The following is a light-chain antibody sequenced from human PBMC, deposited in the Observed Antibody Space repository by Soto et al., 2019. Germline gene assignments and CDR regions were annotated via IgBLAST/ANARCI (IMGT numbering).Light chain of an antibody. CDR1: QDISNY. CDR2: DAS. CDR3: QQYGGMWT. Sequence: DIQMTQSPSSLSASVGDRVTITCQASQDISNYLNWYQQKPGKAPKLLIYDASSLESGVPPRFSGSGSGTEFILTISSLQPDDFATYWCQQYGGMWTFGQGTKVDIK. J-gene: IGKJ1*01. V-gene: IGKV1-33*01.